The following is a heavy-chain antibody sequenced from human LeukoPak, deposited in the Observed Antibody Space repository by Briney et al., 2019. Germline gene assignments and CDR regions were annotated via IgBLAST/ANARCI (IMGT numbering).Heavy chain of an antibody. CDR3: ARGARGTTTKKAYFDY. CDR1: GYSFTSYW. Sequence: GGSLKISCKGFGYSFTSYWIGWARPMPGEGLEWMGLIYPGDSDTRYSPSFQGQVTISADKSISTAYLQWSSLKASDTAMYYCARGARGTTTKKAYFDYWGRGTLVTVSS. CDR2: IYPGDSDT. D-gene: IGHD1-1*01. V-gene: IGHV5-51*01. J-gene: IGHJ4*02.